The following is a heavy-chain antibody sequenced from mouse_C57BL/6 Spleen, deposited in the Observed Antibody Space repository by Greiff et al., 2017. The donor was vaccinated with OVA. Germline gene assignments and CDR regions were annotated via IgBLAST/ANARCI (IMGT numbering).Heavy chain of an antibody. D-gene: IGHD1-1*01. CDR2: ISYDGSN. Sequence: EVQLQQSGPGLVKPSQSLSLTCSVTGYSITSGYYWNWIRQFPGNKLEWMGYISYDGSNNYNPSLKNRISITRDTSKNQFFLKLNSVTTEDTATYYCARGEGYYYGSDWYFDVWGTGTTVTVSS. CDR1: GYSITSGYY. V-gene: IGHV3-6*01. CDR3: ARGEGYYYGSDWYFDV. J-gene: IGHJ1*03.